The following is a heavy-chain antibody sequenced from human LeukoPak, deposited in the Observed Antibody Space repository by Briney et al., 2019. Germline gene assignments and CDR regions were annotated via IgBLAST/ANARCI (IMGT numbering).Heavy chain of an antibody. CDR3: ASPAGYYDSGGFHL. J-gene: IGHJ2*01. CDR1: GGTFSSYA. D-gene: IGHD3-22*01. Sequence: SVKVSCKASGGTFSSYAISWVRQAPGQGLEWMGRIIPIFGTANYAQKFQGRVTITADKSTSTAYMELSSLRSEDTAVYYCASPAGYYDSGGFHLWGRGTLVTVSS. CDR2: IIPIFGTA. V-gene: IGHV1-69*06.